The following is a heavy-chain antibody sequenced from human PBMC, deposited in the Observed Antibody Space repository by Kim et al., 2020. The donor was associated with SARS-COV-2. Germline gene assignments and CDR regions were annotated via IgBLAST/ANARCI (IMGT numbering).Heavy chain of an antibody. D-gene: IGHD2-15*01. V-gene: IGHV3-7*01. Sequence: GGSLRLSCATSGFTFSRYWMGWVRQAPGKGLEWVANLKQDGSEKYYVDSVKGRFIISRDNAWDSVYLQMNSLRTEDTGVYYCVRDAFGSGPDLDYW. CDR1: GFTFSRYW. CDR2: LKQDGSEK. CDR3: VRDAFGSGPDLDY. J-gene: IGHJ4*01.